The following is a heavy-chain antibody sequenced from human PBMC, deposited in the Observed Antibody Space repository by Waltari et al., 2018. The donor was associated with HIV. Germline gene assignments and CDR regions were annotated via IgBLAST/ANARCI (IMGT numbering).Heavy chain of an antibody. Sequence: QLQLQESGPGLVKPSETLSLTCTVSGGSISSSSYYWGWIRQPPGRGLEWIGSIYYRGSTYYNPSLKSRVTISVDTSKNHFSLKLSAVTAADTAVYYCATFLYYDILTGTQYCFDCWGQGTLVTVSS. V-gene: IGHV4-39*02. CDR1: GGSISSSSYY. CDR2: IYYRGST. CDR3: ATFLYYDILTGTQYCFDC. J-gene: IGHJ4*02. D-gene: IGHD3-9*01.